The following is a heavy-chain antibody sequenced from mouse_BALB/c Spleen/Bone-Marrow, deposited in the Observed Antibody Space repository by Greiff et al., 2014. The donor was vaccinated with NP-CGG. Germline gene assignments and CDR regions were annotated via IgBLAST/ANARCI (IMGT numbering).Heavy chain of an antibody. CDR3: ARGAWFAY. V-gene: IGHV1-80*01. J-gene: IGHJ3*01. CDR2: IYPGDGDT. CDR1: GYAFSSYW. Sequence: VQLQQSGAELVRPGSSVKISCKASGYAFSSYWMNWVKQRPGQGLEWIGQIYPGDGDTNYNGKFKGKATLTADKSSSTAYMQLSSLTSEDSAVYFCARGAWFAYWGQGTLVTVSA.